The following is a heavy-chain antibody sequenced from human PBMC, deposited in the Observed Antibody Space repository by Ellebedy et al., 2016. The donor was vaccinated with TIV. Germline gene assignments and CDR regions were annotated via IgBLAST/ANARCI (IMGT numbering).Heavy chain of an antibody. CDR3: ASRDLRYFEEDYYGLDV. J-gene: IGHJ6*02. CDR1: GYPFTTYA. Sequence: ASVKVSCKASGYPFTTYAINWVRQAPGQGLEWMGWISAYNGNTNYAQKLLGRVTMTTDTSTSTTYMELRNLRSDDTAVYYCASRDLRYFEEDYYGLDVWGQGTTVTVSS. V-gene: IGHV1-18*01. D-gene: IGHD3-9*01. CDR2: ISAYNGNT.